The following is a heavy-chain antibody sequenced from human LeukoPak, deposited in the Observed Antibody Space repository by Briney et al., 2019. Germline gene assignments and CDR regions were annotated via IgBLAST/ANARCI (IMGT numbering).Heavy chain of an antibody. Sequence: GGSLRLSCAASGFTFSSYAMSWVRQAPGKGLEWVSAISGSGGSTYYADSVKGWFTISRDNSKNTLYLQMNSLRAEDTAVYYCAKDGPDYDILTGYYIFDYWGQGTLVTVSS. CDR2: ISGSGGST. D-gene: IGHD3-9*01. J-gene: IGHJ4*02. CDR3: AKDGPDYDILTGYYIFDY. V-gene: IGHV3-23*01. CDR1: GFTFSSYA.